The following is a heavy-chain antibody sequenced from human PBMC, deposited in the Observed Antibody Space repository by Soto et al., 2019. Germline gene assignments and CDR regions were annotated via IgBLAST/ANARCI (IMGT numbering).Heavy chain of an antibody. CDR3: AKGFSYSVIDY. D-gene: IGHD5-18*01. J-gene: IGHJ4*02. V-gene: IGHV3-30*18. CDR1: GFTFSTYG. CDR2: ISYDGSNK. Sequence: QVQLVESGGGVVQPGRSLRLSCAASGFTFSTYGMHWVRQAPGKGLEWVAVISYDGSNKYYADSVKGRFTISRDNSKNTLYLQMSILRGEDTAVYYCAKGFSYSVIDYWGQGTLVTVSS.